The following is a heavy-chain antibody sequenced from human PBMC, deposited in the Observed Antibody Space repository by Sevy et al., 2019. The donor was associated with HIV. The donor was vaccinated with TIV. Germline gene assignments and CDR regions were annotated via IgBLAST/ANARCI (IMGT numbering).Heavy chain of an antibody. CDR3: ARDALATGWFDP. J-gene: IGHJ5*02. CDR2: IYHSGST. V-gene: IGHV4-30-2*01. D-gene: IGHD3-10*01. CDR1: GGSIISDNYS. Sequence: SETLSLTCAVSGGSIISDNYSWSWMRQPLGKGLEWIGYIYHSGSTHYNLSHRSRVTISVDRSKNQFSLKLRSVTAADTAVYYCARDALATGWFDPWGQGTLVTVSS.